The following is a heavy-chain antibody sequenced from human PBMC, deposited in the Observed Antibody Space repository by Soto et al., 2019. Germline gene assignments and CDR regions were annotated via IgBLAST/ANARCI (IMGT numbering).Heavy chain of an antibody. CDR3: AKGKTSGWYYFDF. CDR1: EFSFETFA. J-gene: IGHJ4*02. D-gene: IGHD6-19*01. Sequence: EVQLLESGGGLVQPGGPLRLSCGASEFSFETFALSWVAQAPGRGLGWALGIRGSGGSTYYADSVKGRLTISRDNSKNTLYLEMNNLTADDTAIYYCAKGKTSGWYYFDFWGQGTLVTVSS. V-gene: IGHV3-23*01. CDR2: IRGSGGST.